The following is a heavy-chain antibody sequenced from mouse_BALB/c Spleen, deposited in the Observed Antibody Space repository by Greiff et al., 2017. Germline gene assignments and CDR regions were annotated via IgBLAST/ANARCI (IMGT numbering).Heavy chain of an antibody. Sequence: EVKLVEPGPGLVKPSQSLSLTCTATGYSFTSDYVWNWIRQIPGHKLEWMGYISYSGSTSYNPSLKSRTSITRDTSTNQSFLQLNTVTTEDTAAYYCARGGLRLRYYFDYWGQGTTLTVSS. CDR3: ARGGLRLRYYFDY. J-gene: IGHJ2*01. CDR1: GYSFTSDYV. D-gene: IGHD1-2*01. V-gene: IGHV3-2*02. CDR2: ISYSGST.